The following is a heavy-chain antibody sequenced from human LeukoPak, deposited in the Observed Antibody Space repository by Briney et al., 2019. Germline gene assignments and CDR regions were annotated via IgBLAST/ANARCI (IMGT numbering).Heavy chain of an antibody. J-gene: IGHJ4*02. D-gene: IGHD6-6*01. V-gene: IGHV1-46*01. Sequence: ASVKVSCKASGYTFTSYYMHWVRQAPGQGLEWMAIINPSGGSIIYAQKFQGRVTMTRDTSTSTVYMELSSLRSEDTAVYYCARGDDDSSSSRLGDYWGQGTLVTVSS. CDR1: GYTFTSYY. CDR3: ARGDDDSSSSRLGDY. CDR2: INPSGGSI.